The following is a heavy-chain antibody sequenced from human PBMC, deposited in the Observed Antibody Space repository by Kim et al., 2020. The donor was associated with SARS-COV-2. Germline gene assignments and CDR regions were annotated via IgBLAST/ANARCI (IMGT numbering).Heavy chain of an antibody. D-gene: IGHD3-9*01. CDR2: IWYDGSNK. Sequence: GGSPRLSCAASGFTFSSYGMHWVRQAPGKGLEWVAVIWYDGSNKYYADSVKGRFTISRDNSKNTLYLQMNSLRAEDTAVYYCARERVLRYFDWLFRSDGMDVWGQGTTVTVSS. J-gene: IGHJ6*02. CDR3: ARERVLRYFDWLFRSDGMDV. CDR1: GFTFSSYG. V-gene: IGHV3-33*01.